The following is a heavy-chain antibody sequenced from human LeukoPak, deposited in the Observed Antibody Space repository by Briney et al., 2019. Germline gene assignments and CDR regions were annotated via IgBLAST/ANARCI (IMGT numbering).Heavy chain of an antibody. CDR3: ARASGYTYGPDY. CDR1: GGSISNYY. CDR2: IYRSGST. D-gene: IGHD5-18*01. J-gene: IGHJ4*02. V-gene: IGHV4-59*01. Sequence: SETLSLTCTVSGGSISNYYWSWIRQPPGKGLEWTGYIYRSGSTKSNPSLKSRVTISVDTSKNQFSLKVSSVTAADTAVYYCARASGYTYGPDYWGQGTLVTVSS.